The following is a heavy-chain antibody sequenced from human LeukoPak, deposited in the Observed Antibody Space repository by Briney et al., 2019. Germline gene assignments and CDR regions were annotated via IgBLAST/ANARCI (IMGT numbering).Heavy chain of an antibody. V-gene: IGHV1-69*13. CDR2: IIPLKGTS. CDR3: ATYDVLTGFEY. CDR1: GCTLSDHV. D-gene: IGHD3-9*01. J-gene: IGHJ4*02. Sequence: ASVKVSCKATGCTLSDHVISWVRQAPGHGLEWIGGIIPLKGTSKLTQKLQDRATISADESTNTVYMEVRSLRSEDTALYYCATYDVLTGFEYWGQGTLVIVSS.